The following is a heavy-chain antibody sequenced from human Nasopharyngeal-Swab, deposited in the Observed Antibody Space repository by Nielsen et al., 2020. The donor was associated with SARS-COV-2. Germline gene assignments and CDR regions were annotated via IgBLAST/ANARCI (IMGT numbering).Heavy chain of an antibody. Sequence: GGSLRLSCAASGFTFGSFSMRWVRPAPGKGLGWVANINQSGSGQYYVDSVKGRFTIPRDNAKNSLSLQMNSLRAEDTAVYYCARYCSTTSCARGFDYWGQGTLVTVSS. D-gene: IGHD2-2*01. CDR3: ARYCSTTSCARGFDY. V-gene: IGHV3-7*01. CDR2: INQSGSGQ. CDR1: GFTFGSFS. J-gene: IGHJ4*02.